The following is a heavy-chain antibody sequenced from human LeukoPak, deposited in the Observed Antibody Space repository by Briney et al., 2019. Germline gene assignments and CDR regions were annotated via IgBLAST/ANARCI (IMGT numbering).Heavy chain of an antibody. D-gene: IGHD3-10*01. V-gene: IGHV1-8*01. J-gene: IGHJ4*02. CDR1: GYTFTSYD. CDR3: ARRGLAMVRGVIIYYFDY. Sequence: ASVKVSCKASGYTFTSYDINWVRQATGQGLEWMGWMNPNSGNTGYAQKFQGRVTMTRNTSISTAYMELSGLRSEDTAVYYCARRGLAMVRGVIIYYFDYWGQGTLVTVSS. CDR2: MNPNSGNT.